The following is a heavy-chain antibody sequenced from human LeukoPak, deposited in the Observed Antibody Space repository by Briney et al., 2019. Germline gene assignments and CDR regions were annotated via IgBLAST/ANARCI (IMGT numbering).Heavy chain of an antibody. CDR3: ARGWQFVGP. D-gene: IGHD1-26*01. J-gene: IGHJ4*02. Sequence: SETLSLTCTVSGVSISGYYWSWIRQPPGKGLEWVGHIHYSGSTNYNPSLNSRVTISLDTSKNQFSLKLNSVTAADTAVYYCARGWQFVGPWGQGTLVTVSS. V-gene: IGHV4-59*01. CDR2: IHYSGST. CDR1: GVSISGYY.